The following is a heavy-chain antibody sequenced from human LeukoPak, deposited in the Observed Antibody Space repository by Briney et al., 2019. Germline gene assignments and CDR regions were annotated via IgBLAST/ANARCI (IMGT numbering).Heavy chain of an antibody. CDR1: GGSISSYY. CDR3: VRARYVNSFYAFDI. D-gene: IGHD3-9*01. J-gene: IGHJ3*02. Sequence: SETLSLTCTVSGGSISSYYWSWIRLPPGKGLEWIGYLSKSGNTNYSPSLKSRVTIFGDTSKNQFFLKLSSVTAADTAVYYCVRARYVNSFYAFDIWGQGTLVTVSS. V-gene: IGHV4-59*01. CDR2: LSKSGNT.